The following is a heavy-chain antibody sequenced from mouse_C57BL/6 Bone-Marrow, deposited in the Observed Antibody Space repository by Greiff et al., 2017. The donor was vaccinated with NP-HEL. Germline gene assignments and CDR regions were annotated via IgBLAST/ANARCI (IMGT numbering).Heavy chain of an antibody. Sequence: VKLMESGAELARPGASVKLSCKASGYTFTSYGISWVKQRTGQGLEWIGEIYPRRGNTYYNEKFKGKATLTADKSSSTAYMELRSLTSEDSAVYFCARGPYAMDYWGQGTSVTVSS. J-gene: IGHJ4*01. CDR1: GYTFTSYG. CDR2: IYPRRGNT. V-gene: IGHV1-81*01. CDR3: ARGPYAMDY.